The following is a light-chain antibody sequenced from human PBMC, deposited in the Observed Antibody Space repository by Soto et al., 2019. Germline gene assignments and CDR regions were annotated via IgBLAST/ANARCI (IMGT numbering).Light chain of an antibody. Sequence: QSVLTRPPSVSRSPGQRVTISCTGSSSNIGAGYDVHWYQQLPGTAPKLLIYGNSNRPSGVPDRFSGSKSGTSASLAITGLQAEDEADYYCQSYDSSLSVSYVFGTGTKVNVL. CDR3: QSYDSSLSVSYV. CDR1: SSNIGAGYD. CDR2: GNS. V-gene: IGLV1-40*01. J-gene: IGLJ1*01.